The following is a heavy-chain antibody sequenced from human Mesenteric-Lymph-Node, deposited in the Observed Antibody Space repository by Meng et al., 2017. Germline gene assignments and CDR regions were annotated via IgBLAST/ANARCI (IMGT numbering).Heavy chain of an antibody. CDR1: GFTFSSYA. CDR3: AKDLNTHFYDSRGYYSPFDY. V-gene: IGHV3-23*01. CDR2: ISGSGGST. Sequence: GESLKISCAASGFTFSSYAMSWVRQAPGKGLEWVSAISGSGGSTYYADSVKGRFTISRDNSKNTLSLQMNSLRAEDTALYYCAKDLNTHFYDSRGYYSPFDYWGQGTLVTVSS. D-gene: IGHD3-22*01. J-gene: IGHJ4*02.